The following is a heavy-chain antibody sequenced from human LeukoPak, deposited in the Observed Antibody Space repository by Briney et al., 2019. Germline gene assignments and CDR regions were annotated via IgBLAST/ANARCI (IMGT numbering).Heavy chain of an antibody. Sequence: SGGSLRLSCAASGFTVSGNYMSWVRQAPGKGLEWVSAISGSGGSTYYADSVKGRFTISRDNSKNTLYLQMNSLRAEDTAVYYCAKDRAGGSYRPYDYWGQGTLVTVSS. CDR2: ISGSGGST. CDR1: GFTVSGNY. J-gene: IGHJ4*02. CDR3: AKDRAGGSYRPYDY. D-gene: IGHD1-26*01. V-gene: IGHV3-23*01.